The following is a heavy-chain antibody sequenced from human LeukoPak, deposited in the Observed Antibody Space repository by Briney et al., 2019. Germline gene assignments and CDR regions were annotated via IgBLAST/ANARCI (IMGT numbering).Heavy chain of an antibody. D-gene: IGHD4-17*01. J-gene: IGHJ3*02. CDR1: GFTFSSYW. V-gene: IGHV3-7*01. CDR2: IKPDGSEK. CDR3: ARGDFNDYGDYVDAFEI. Sequence: GGSLRLSCAASGFTFSSYWMSWVRQAPGKGLEWVANIKPDGSEKYCVDSVKGRFTISRDNAKKSLYLQMNSLRAEDTAVYYCARGDFNDYGDYVDAFEIWGXXXMVTVS.